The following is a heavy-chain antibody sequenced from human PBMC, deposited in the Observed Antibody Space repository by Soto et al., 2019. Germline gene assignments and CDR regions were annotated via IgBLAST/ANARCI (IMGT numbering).Heavy chain of an antibody. CDR2: IKQDGSEK. J-gene: IGHJ4*02. D-gene: IGHD6-13*01. V-gene: IGHV3-7*01. CDR3: ASKIAAAPRGGY. Sequence: EVQLVESGGGLVQPGGSLRLSCAASGFTFSSYWMSWVRQAPGKGLEWVANIKQDGSEKYYVDSVKGRFTISRDNAKNSLYLQMNSLRAEHTAVYYCASKIAAAPRGGYWGQGTLVTVSS. CDR1: GFTFSSYW.